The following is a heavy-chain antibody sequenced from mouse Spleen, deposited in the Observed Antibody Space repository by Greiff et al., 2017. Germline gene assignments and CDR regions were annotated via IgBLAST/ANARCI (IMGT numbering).Heavy chain of an antibody. D-gene: IGHD2-1*01. CDR2: IDPSDSYT. Sequence: QVQLQQPGAELVKPGASVKLSCKASGYTFTSYWMQWVKQRPGQGLEWIGEIDPSDSYTNYNQKFKGKATLTVDTSSSKAYMQLSSLTSEDSAVYYCAMIYYGNYEGFAYWGQGTLVTVSA. J-gene: IGHJ3*01. CDR1: GYTFTSYW. CDR3: AMIYYGNYEGFAY. V-gene: IGHV1-50*01.